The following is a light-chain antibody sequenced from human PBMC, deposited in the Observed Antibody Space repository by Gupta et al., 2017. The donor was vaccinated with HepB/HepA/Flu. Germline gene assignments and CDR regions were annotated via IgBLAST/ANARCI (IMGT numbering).Light chain of an antibody. CDR3: QQYNVYPWT. CDR2: KAS. CDR1: QTASIW. Sequence: DIQITQSPSTLSASVGDRVTITCRASQTASIWLAWYQQKPGKAPKVLIHKASSLKSGVPSRFSGSGSGTEFTLTITSLQPEDFATYYCQQYNVYPWTFGQGTKVEIK. J-gene: IGKJ1*01. V-gene: IGKV1-5*03.